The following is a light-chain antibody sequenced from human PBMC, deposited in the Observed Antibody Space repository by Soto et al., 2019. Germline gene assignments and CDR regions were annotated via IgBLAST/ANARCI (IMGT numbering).Light chain of an antibody. CDR3: HQYGGSPT. Sequence: EIVLTQSPGTLSLSPGESATLSCRASQSLASKYLAWYQQRPGQSPRLLIYGASNRATGTPDRFSGSGSGTDFTLTGSRLEPADVVVYFYHQYGGSPTFGQGTKVEV. CDR2: GAS. J-gene: IGKJ1*01. CDR1: QSLASKY. V-gene: IGKV3-20*01.